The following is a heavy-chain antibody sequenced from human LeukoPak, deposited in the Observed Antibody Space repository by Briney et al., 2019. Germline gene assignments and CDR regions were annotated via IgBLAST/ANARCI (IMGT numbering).Heavy chain of an antibody. CDR3: ARGHWGLDY. CDR2: VRSSGGTI. CDR1: GFTFRNYY. Sequence: GGSLRLSCAASGFTFRNYYMSWIRQAPGKGLEWVSYVRSSGGTIYFADSVKGRFTVSRDNAKNPLYLQMNSLRAEDTAVYYCARGHWGLDYWGQGTLVTVSS. V-gene: IGHV3-11*04. J-gene: IGHJ4*02. D-gene: IGHD7-27*01.